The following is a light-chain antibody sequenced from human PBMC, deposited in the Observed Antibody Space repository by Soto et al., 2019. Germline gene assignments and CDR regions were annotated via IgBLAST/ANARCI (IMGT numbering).Light chain of an antibody. CDR1: NSNLGAGYD. J-gene: IGLJ3*02. Sequence: QSVLTQPPSVSGAPGQRVIISCTGNNSNLGAGYDVHWYQELPGAAPKLVIFGNRNRPSGVPERFSGSKSGTSASLAITGLQAEDEADYYCQAYDDSLTAFVFGGGTKLTVL. V-gene: IGLV1-40*01. CDR2: GNR. CDR3: QAYDDSLTAFV.